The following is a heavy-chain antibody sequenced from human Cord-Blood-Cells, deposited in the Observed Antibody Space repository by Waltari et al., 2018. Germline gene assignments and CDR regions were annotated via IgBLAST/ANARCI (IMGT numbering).Heavy chain of an antibody. Sequence: QVQLVESGGGVVQPGRSLRLSCAASGFTFSSYGMHWVRQAPGKGLEWVAVIWYDGSNKYYADSVKGRFTISRDNSKNTLYRQMNSLRAEDTAVYYCARGGYCSSTSCYEGGFDYWGQGTLVTVSS. D-gene: IGHD2-2*01. CDR1: GFTFSSYG. CDR2: IWYDGSNK. V-gene: IGHV3-33*01. J-gene: IGHJ4*02. CDR3: ARGGYCSSTSCYEGGFDY.